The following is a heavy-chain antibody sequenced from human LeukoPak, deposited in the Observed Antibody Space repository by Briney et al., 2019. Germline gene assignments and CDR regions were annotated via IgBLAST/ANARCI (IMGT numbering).Heavy chain of an antibody. CDR2: IYYSGST. V-gene: IGHV4-59*08. Sequence: SETLSLTCTVSGGSISSYYWSWIRQPPGKGPEWIGYIYYSGSTNYNPSLKSRVTISVDTSKNQFSLKLSSVTAADTAVYYCARQLYSSGWSDYWGQGTLVTVSS. J-gene: IGHJ4*02. CDR3: ARQLYSSGWSDY. D-gene: IGHD6-19*01. CDR1: GGSISSYY.